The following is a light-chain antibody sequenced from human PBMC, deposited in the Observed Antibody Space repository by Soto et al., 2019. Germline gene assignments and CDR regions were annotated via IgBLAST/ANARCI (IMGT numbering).Light chain of an antibody. V-gene: IGLV2-14*03. CDR3: TSWTTSTTMI. Sequence: QSSLTQPASVSGSPGRSITISSPGTSSDIGAYNFVSWYQQHPGKAPKLMLYDVNIRPSGVSNRFSGSKSGNTASLTISGLQAEDEADYYCTSWTTSTTMIFGGGTKVTVL. CDR1: SSDIGAYNF. CDR2: DVN. J-gene: IGLJ2*01.